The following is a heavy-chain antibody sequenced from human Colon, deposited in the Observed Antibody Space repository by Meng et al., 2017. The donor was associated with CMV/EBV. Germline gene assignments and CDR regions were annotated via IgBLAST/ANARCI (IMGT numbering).Heavy chain of an antibody. CDR1: GFTFRTAW. V-gene: IGHV3-15*06. CDR3: ARERELWFREQTANDHYYGMDV. J-gene: IGHJ6*02. Sequence: GESLKISCEGSGFTFRTAWMNWVRQAPGKGLEWVGRIKTKDEGDTTTYAEPVKGRFTMSRDDSQNTVYLQMNSLKTDDTAVYYCARERELWFREQTANDHYYGMDVWGQGTTVTVSS. D-gene: IGHD3-10*01. CDR2: IKTKDEGDTT.